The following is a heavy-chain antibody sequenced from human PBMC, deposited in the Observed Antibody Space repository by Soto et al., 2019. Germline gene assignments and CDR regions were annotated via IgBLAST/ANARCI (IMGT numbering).Heavy chain of an antibody. V-gene: IGHV4-59*01. D-gene: IGHD2-8*01. CDR3: VRGVRGPTANIAHS. CDR2: VYYTGST. CDR1: GDCISGYY. J-gene: IGHJ5*01. Sequence: ETLYLTCSVSGDCISGYYWSWPRQSPEKGLEWLGYVYYTGSTNYSPSLRSRGSMSVDTSKNEFSLRLSSVTAADTAVYLCVRGVRGPTANIAHS.